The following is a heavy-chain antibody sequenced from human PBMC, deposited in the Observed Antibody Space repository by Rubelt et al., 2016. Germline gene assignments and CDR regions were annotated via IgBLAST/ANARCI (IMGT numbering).Heavy chain of an antibody. D-gene: IGHD3-3*01. Sequence: QVQMVQSAGEVKKPGASVKVSCTASGYTFPDYGISWVRQAPGQGLEWVGWISAYYGDTRYAQKFQVRVALTRDIATRTVYMDLRSLRSDDTAVYYCARMVNDFWSGYHNWFDPWGQGTLVTVSS. CDR2: ISAYYGDT. CDR3: ARMVNDFWSGYHNWFDP. CDR1: GYTFPDYG. V-gene: IGHV1-18*01. J-gene: IGHJ5*02.